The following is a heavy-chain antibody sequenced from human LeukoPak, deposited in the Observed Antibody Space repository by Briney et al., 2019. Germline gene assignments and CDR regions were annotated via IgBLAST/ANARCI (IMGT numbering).Heavy chain of an antibody. V-gene: IGHV1-2*02. CDR2: INPNSGGT. D-gene: IGHD3-3*01. J-gene: IGHJ4*02. CDR1: GYTFTGYY. CDR3: AREGGINDFWSGYYVN. Sequence: ASVKVSCKASGYTFTGYYIHWVRQAPGQGLEWMGWINPNSGGTNYAQKFQGRVTVTRDTSISTAYMELSRLRSDDTAVYYCAREGGINDFWSGYYVNWGQGTLVTVSS.